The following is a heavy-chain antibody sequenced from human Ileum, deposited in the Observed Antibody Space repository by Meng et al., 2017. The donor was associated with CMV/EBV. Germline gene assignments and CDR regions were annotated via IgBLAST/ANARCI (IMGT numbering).Heavy chain of an antibody. J-gene: IGHJ4*02. D-gene: IGHD3-22*01. V-gene: IGHV4-34*01. CDR2: INYSGTT. CDR3: ARGWVRDRSSLHFDY. CDR1: GGSFSKDY. Sequence: QVQEQQWGGGLLKPLETVSLTCAVYGGSFSKDYWNGIRQPTGKGLEWIGEINYSGTTFYNASLKSRVSISIARSTNQFSLKLSSVTAADAAVYYCARGWVRDRSSLHFDYWGQGTLVTVSS.